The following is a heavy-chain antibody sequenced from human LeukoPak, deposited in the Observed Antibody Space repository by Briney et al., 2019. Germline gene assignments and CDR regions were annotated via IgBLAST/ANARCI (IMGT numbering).Heavy chain of an antibody. CDR3: ARGRRWQQLVAKPDY. V-gene: IGHV3-7*01. D-gene: IGHD6-13*01. CDR2: IKQDGSEK. CDR1: GLTFSRYW. Sequence: GGSLRLSCAASGLTFSRYWMSWVRQAPGKGLEWVANIKQDGSEKDYVDSVKGRFTISRDNAKNSLYLQMNSLRAEDTAVYYCARGRRWQQLVAKPDYWGQGTLVTVSS. J-gene: IGHJ4*02.